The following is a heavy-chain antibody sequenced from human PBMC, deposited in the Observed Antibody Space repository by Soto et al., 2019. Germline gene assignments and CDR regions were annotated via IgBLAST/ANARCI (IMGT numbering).Heavy chain of an antibody. Sequence: ASVKVSCKASGYTFSDYYIHWVRQAPGHGLEWMGWINPNSGGTKYAPKFQGGVTMTRDTSITTAYMELSRLRSGDTAVYYCAREPATAKPEGVDFWGQGTLVTVSS. CDR3: AREPATAKPEGVDF. CDR2: INPNSGGT. D-gene: IGHD1-1*01. J-gene: IGHJ4*02. V-gene: IGHV1-2*02. CDR1: GYTFSDYY.